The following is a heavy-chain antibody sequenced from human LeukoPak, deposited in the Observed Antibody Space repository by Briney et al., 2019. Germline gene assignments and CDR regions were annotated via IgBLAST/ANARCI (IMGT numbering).Heavy chain of an antibody. CDR2: IYSGGST. V-gene: IGHV3-53*04. CDR1: GFTVSSNY. Sequence: GGSLRLSCAASGFTVSSNYMSWVRQAPGKGLEWVSVIYSGGSTYYADSVRGRFTISRHNSKNTLYLQMNSLRAEDTAVYYCARDYKSEVDYGGNSGMDVWGQGTTVTVSS. CDR3: ARDYKSEVDYGGNSGMDV. D-gene: IGHD4-23*01. J-gene: IGHJ6*02.